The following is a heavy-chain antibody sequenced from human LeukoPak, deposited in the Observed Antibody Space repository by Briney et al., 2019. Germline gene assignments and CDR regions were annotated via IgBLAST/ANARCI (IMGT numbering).Heavy chain of an antibody. D-gene: IGHD3-9*01. CDR1: GYTLTELS. V-gene: IGHV1-24*01. CDR3: ARASTYYDILTGYRYYMDV. Sequence: ASVKVSCKVSGYTLTELSMHWVRQAPGKGLEWMGGFDPEDGETIYAQKFQGRVTMTEDTSTDTAYMELSRLRSDDTAVYYCARASTYYDILTGYRYYMDVWGKGTTVTISS. J-gene: IGHJ6*03. CDR2: FDPEDGET.